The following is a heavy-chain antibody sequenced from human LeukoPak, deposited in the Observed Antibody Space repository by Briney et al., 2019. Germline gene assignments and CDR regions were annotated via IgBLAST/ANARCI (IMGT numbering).Heavy chain of an antibody. V-gene: IGHV3-30*02. CDR2: IRYDGSNK. J-gene: IGHJ4*01. D-gene: IGHD3-3*01. CDR3: AKDLYYDFWSGYFGY. Sequence: HPGGSLRLSCAASGFTFSSYGMHWVRQAPGKGLEWVAFIRYDGSNKYYADSVKGRFTISRDNSKNTLYLQMNSLRAEDTAVYYCAKDLYYDFWSGYFGYWGQGTLVTVSS. CDR1: GFTFSSYG.